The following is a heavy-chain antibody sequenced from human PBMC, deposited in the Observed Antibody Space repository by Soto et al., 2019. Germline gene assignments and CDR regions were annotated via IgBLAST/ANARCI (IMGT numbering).Heavy chain of an antibody. CDR1: GFTFSSYA. V-gene: IGHV3-30-3*01. J-gene: IGHJ3*02. CDR3: ARVGGSSGWYEDAFDI. CDR2: ISYDGSNK. Sequence: GGSLRLSCAASGFTFSSYAMHWVRQAPGKGLEWVAVISYDGSNKYYADSVKGRFTISRDNSKNTLYLQMNSLRAEDTAVYYCARVGGSSGWYEDAFDIWGQWTMVTVSS. D-gene: IGHD6-19*01.